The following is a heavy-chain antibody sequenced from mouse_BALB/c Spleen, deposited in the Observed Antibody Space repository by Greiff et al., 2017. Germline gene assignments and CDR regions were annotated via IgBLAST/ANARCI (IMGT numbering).Heavy chain of an antibody. CDR2: ISSGGGNT. CDR1: GFTFSSYT. Sequence: EVKLVESGGGLVKPGGSLKLSCAASGFTFSSYTMSWVRQTPEKRLEWVATISSGGGNTYYPDSVKGRFTISRDNAKNNLYLQMSNLRSEDTALYYCARYGSSYAMDYWGQGTSVTVSS. D-gene: IGHD1-1*01. V-gene: IGHV5-9*03. J-gene: IGHJ4*01. CDR3: ARYGSSYAMDY.